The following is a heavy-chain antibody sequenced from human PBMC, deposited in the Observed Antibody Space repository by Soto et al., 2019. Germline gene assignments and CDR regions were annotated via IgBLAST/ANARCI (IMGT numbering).Heavy chain of an antibody. CDR3: ERDFWTLTELDTAMVGVFDY. J-gene: IGHJ4*02. CDR2: IWYYGSNK. V-gene: IGHV3-33*01. Sequence: QVQLVESGGGVVQPGRSLRLSCAASGFTFGSYGMHWVRQAPGKGLEWVAVIWYYGSNKYYADSVKGLFTISRDNAKNTLYLQMTILRAEDTAVYYCERDFWTLTELDTAMVGVFDYWGQGTLVTVSS. CDR1: GFTFGSYG. D-gene: IGHD5-18*01.